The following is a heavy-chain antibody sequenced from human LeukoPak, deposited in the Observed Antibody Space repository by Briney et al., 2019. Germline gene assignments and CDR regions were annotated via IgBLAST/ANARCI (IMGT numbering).Heavy chain of an antibody. CDR2: IDSSGNI. CDR3: ARFDSSGYRRWDF. Sequence: PGGSLRLSCAASGFTFSSYEMKWVRRAPGKGLEWVSSIDSSGNIQYADSVKGRFTISRDNGKNSLYLQMNNLRAEDTAVYYCARFDSSGYRRWDFWGQGTLVSVSS. V-gene: IGHV3-21*01. CDR1: GFTFSSYE. J-gene: IGHJ4*02. D-gene: IGHD3-22*01.